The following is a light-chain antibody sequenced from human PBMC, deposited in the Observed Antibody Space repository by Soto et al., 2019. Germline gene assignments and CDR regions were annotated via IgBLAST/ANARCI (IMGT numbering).Light chain of an antibody. CDR3: QQYNSYPCT. J-gene: IGKJ1*01. CDR1: QSISSW. Sequence: DIQMTKSPSTLSASVGDRVTITCRASQSISSWLAWYQQKPGKAPKVVIYKASNLESGVPSRFSGIGSGTQFTLSISSLQPDDFATYYCQQYNSYPCTLGQGTKVDFK. CDR2: KAS. V-gene: IGKV1-5*03.